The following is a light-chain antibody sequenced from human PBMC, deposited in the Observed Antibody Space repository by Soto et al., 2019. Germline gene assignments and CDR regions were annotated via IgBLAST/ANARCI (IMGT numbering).Light chain of an antibody. CDR2: GAS. V-gene: IGKV3-20*01. Sequence: EIVLTQSPGTLSLSPGERATLSCRASQSVSSNYLAWYQQKPGQAPRLLISGASSRATGIPDRFSGSGSGTEFTLTISSLQSEDFAVYYCQQYENWPLTFGQGTKVDIK. CDR3: QQYENWPLT. CDR1: QSVSSNY. J-gene: IGKJ1*01.